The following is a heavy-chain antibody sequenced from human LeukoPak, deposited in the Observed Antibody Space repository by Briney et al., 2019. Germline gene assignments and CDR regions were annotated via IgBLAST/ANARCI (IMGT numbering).Heavy chain of an antibody. Sequence: GGSLRLSCAASGFTVSSNYMSWVRQAPGKGLEWVSVIYSGGSTYYADSVKGRFTISRDNSKNTLYLQMNSLRAEDTAVYYCARDFRIVGATDYYYCGMDVWGQGTTVTVSS. CDR3: ARDFRIVGATDYYYCGMDV. CDR1: GFTVSSNY. V-gene: IGHV3-66*01. D-gene: IGHD1-26*01. J-gene: IGHJ6*02. CDR2: IYSGGST.